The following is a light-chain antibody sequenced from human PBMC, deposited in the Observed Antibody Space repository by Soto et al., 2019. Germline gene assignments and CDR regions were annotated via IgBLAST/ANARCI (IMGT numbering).Light chain of an antibody. CDR1: QGISSY. Sequence: IQLTQSPSFLSASVGDRVTITCRASQGISSYLAWYQQKPGKAPKLLFYAASTFQSGVPARFSGSGSGTEFTLTISSVQPEDYATNSCHQSRSFGQGTKVEIK. CDR3: HQSRS. V-gene: IGKV1-9*01. CDR2: AAS. J-gene: IGKJ1*01.